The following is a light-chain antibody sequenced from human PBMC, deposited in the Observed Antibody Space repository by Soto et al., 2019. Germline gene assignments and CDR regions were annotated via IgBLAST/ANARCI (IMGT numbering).Light chain of an antibody. J-gene: IGKJ5*01. CDR3: MQSIQLPT. CDR1: QSVSSSY. V-gene: IGKV3-20*01. Sequence: EIVLTQSPGTLSLSPGERATLSCRASQSVSSSYLAWYQQKPGQAPRLLIYGASSRATGIPDRFSGSGSGTNFTLKISRVEAEDVGVYYCMQSIQLPTFGQGTRLEIK. CDR2: GAS.